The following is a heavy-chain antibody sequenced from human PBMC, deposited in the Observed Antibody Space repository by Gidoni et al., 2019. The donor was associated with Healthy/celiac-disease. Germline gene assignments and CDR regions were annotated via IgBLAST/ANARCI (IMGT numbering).Heavy chain of an antibody. CDR1: GFSLSTSGMC. CDR2: IDWDDDN. D-gene: IGHD1-26*01. CDR3: ARIWGGRKGGYFDD. V-gene: IGHV2-70*15. J-gene: IGHJ4*02. Sequence: QLTLWESAPALVKPTQTLPLTCPFSGFSLSTSGMCLSWIRQPPGKALEWLARIDWDDDNYYSTALKTRLTISKDTSKNQVVLTMTNMDPVDTATYYCARIWGGRKGGYFDDWGQGTLVTVSS.